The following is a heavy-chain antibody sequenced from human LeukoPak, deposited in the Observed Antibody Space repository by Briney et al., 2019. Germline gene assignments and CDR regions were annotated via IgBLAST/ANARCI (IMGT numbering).Heavy chain of an antibody. D-gene: IGHD1-14*01. J-gene: IGHJ4*02. CDR1: GGSISSYY. Sequence: KPSETLSLPCTVSGGSISSYYWSWIRQPPGKGLEWIGYIYYSGSTNYNPSLKSRVTISVDTSKNQFSLKLSSVTAADTAVYYCARGYGYFDYWGQGTLVTVSS. V-gene: IGHV4-59*01. CDR2: IYYSGST. CDR3: ARGYGYFDY.